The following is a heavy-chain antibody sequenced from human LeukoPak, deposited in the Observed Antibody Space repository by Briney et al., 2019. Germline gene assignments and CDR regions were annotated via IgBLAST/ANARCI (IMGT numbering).Heavy chain of an antibody. CDR3: ARVSTAEAGDC. D-gene: IGHD6-19*01. J-gene: IGHJ4*02. CDR2: ISSSSSYI. Sequence: KSGGSLRLSCAASGFTFSSYSMSWVRQAPGKGLEWVSFISSSSSYIYYADSVKGRFTLSRDNAKNSLYLQMNSLRAEDTAVYYCARVSTAEAGDCWGQGTLVSVSS. V-gene: IGHV3-21*01. CDR1: GFTFSSYS.